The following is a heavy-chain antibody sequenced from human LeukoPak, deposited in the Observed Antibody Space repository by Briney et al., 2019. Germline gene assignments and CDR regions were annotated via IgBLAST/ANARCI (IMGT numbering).Heavy chain of an antibody. V-gene: IGHV3-23*01. CDR1: GFTFSNYA. CDR2: SRGNGGST. CDR3: QSSGVVAGRDAFDV. Sequence: GGSLRLSYGASGFTFSNYAMSWVRQAPGKGLEWVSTSRGNGGSTYYGDSVKGRFTISRDNVKNTLHLQMNSLRAEDTVVYYCQSSGVVAGRDAFDVWGQGTMVTVSS. J-gene: IGHJ3*01. D-gene: IGHD3-3*01.